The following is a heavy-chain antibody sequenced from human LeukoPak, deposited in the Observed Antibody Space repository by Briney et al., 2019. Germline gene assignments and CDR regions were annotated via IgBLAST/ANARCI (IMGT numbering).Heavy chain of an antibody. CDR2: FDPEDGKI. Sequence: ASLKPSCKVSGYTLTELSMHWVRQAPGTGPEWMGGFDPEDGKIIYAQKFQGRVPMTEDTSTDTAYMELSSLRSEDTAVYYCGTTDMGYYYDSSGYYYFDYWGQGTLVTVSS. CDR1: GYTLTELS. CDR3: GTTDMGYYYDSSGYYYFDY. J-gene: IGHJ4*02. D-gene: IGHD3-22*01. V-gene: IGHV1-24*01.